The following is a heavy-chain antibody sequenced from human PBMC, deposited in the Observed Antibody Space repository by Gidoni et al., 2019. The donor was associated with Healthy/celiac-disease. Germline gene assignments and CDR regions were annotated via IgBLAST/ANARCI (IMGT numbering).Heavy chain of an antibody. CDR3: ASNRREMARSAQFDY. J-gene: IGHJ4*02. D-gene: IGHD5-12*01. CDR2: ISSSSSTI. V-gene: IGHV3-48*01. CDR1: GFTFSSYS. Sequence: EVQLVESGGGLVQPGGSLRLACAASGFTFSSYSLNWVRQAPGKGLEWVSYISSSSSTIYYADSVKGRFTISRDNAKNSLYLQMNSLRAEDTAVYYCASNRREMARSAQFDYWGQGTLVTVSS.